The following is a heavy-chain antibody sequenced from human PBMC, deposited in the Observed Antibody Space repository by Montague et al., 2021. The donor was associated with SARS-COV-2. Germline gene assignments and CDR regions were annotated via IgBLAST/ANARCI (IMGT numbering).Heavy chain of an antibody. J-gene: IGHJ5*02. D-gene: IGHD3-16*01. CDR1: GGSIRNYF. V-gene: IGHV4-59*12. CDR3: ARAIGAPENWFDP. CDR2: IYYTGST. Sequence: TRSLTCTVSGGSIRNYFWSWIRQPPGKGLEWIGYIYYTGSTNYNPSLKSRVTMSISMSENQFSLKLNSVTAADTAVYYCARAIGAPENWFDPWGQGTLVTVSS.